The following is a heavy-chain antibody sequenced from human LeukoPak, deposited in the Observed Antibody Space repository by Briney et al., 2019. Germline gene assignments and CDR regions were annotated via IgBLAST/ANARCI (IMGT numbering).Heavy chain of an antibody. D-gene: IGHD5-12*01. CDR1: GFTFSSYG. CDR2: IWYDGSNK. V-gene: IGHV3-30*02. Sequence: GGSLRLSCAASGFTFSSYGMHWVRQAPGKGLEWVAVIWYDGSNKYYADSVKGRFTISRDNSKNTLYLQMNSLRAEDTAVYYCAKLYSGYDYGGDYWGQGTLVTVSS. CDR3: AKLYSGYDYGGDY. J-gene: IGHJ4*02.